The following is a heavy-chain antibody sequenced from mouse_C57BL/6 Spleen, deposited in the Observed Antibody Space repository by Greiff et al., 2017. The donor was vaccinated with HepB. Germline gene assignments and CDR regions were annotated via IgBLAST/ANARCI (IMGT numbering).Heavy chain of an antibody. D-gene: IGHD1-1*01. V-gene: IGHV1-55*01. J-gene: IGHJ2*01. CDR3: ARGIITTVVADY. CDR2: IYPGSGST. CDR1: GYTFTSYW. Sequence: QVQLQQPGAELVKPGASVKMSCKASGYTFTSYWITWVKQRPGQGLEWIGDIYPGSGSTNYNEKFKSKATLTVDTSSSTAYMQLSSLTSEDSAVYYCARGIITTVVADYWGQGTTLTVSS.